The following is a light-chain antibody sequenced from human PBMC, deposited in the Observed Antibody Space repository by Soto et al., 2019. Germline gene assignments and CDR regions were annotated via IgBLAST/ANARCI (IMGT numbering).Light chain of an antibody. Sequence: EIVMTQSPATLSVSPGERATLSCRASQSVSTNLAWYQQKTGQAPRLLIYAASIRATGIPDRFSGSGSGTEFTLTISSLQSEDFAVYYCQQYNDWPPGTFGQGTKLEIK. CDR1: QSVSTN. CDR3: QQYNDWPPGT. CDR2: AAS. J-gene: IGKJ2*01. V-gene: IGKV3-15*01.